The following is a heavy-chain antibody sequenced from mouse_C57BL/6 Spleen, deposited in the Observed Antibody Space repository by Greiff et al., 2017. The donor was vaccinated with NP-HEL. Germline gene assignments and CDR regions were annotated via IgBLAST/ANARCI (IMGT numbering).Heavy chain of an antibody. Sequence: VQLQQSGPELVKPGASVKISCKASGYTFTDYYMNWVKQSHGKSLEWIGDINPNNGGTSYNQKFKGKATLTVDKSSSTAYMELRSLTSEDSAVYYCARSYDLFDYWGQGTTLTVSS. CDR1: GYTFTDYY. D-gene: IGHD2-4*01. V-gene: IGHV1-26*01. CDR3: ARSYDLFDY. CDR2: INPNNGGT. J-gene: IGHJ2*01.